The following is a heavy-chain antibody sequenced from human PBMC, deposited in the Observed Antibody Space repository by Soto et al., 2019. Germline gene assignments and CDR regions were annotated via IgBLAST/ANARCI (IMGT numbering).Heavy chain of an antibody. D-gene: IGHD3-22*01. V-gene: IGHV4-59*01. Sequence: SETLSLTCTVSGGSISTYYWSWIRQPPGKGLEWIGYVYYTGSTNYKPSLKSRVTISVDTPKNQFSLKLSSVTAADTAVYYCARMNYYDTSGYPFDYWGQGMMVT. CDR2: VYYTGST. CDR3: ARMNYYDTSGYPFDY. CDR1: GGSISTYY. J-gene: IGHJ4*02.